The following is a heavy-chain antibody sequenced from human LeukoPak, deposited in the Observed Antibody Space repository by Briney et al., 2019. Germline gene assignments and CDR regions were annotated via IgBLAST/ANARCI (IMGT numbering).Heavy chain of an antibody. CDR2: MYYRGSA. J-gene: IGHJ5*02. D-gene: IGHD5-18*01. CDR3: ARVARRGYSYGYCWFDP. V-gene: IGHV4-59*01. Sequence: NPSETLSLTCTVSGGSISSYYWSWIRQPPGKGLEWIGYMYYRGSANYNTSLKSRLTISVDTSKNQFSLKLTSVTAADTAVYYCARVARRGYSYGYCWFDPWGQGTLVTVSS. CDR1: GGSISSYY.